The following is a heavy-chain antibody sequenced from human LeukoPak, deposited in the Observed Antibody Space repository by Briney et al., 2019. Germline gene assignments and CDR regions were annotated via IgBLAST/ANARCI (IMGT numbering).Heavy chain of an antibody. J-gene: IGHJ6*03. V-gene: IGHV4-34*01. Sequence: SETLSLTCAVYGGSFSGYYWSWIRQPPGKGLEWIGEINHSGSTNYNPSLKSRVTISVDTSKNQFSLKLSSVTAADTAVYYCARHPYYDSSGYLYYYYYMDVWGKGTTVTISS. CDR2: INHSGST. CDR1: GGSFSGYY. CDR3: ARHPYYDSSGYLYYYYYMDV. D-gene: IGHD3-22*01.